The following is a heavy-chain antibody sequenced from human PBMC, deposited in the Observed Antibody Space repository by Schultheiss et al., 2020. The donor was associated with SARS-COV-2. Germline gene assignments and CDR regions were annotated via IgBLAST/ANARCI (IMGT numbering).Heavy chain of an antibody. V-gene: IGHV1-69*06. J-gene: IGHJ6*02. CDR1: GGTFSSYA. D-gene: IGHD2-15*01. CDR2: IIPIFGTA. Sequence: SVKVSCKASGGTFSSYAISWVRQAPGQGLEWMGGIIPIFGTANYAQKFQGRVTITADKSTSTAYMELSSLRSEDTAVYYCARDLEDIVVVVAGPASYYGMDVWGQGTTVTVSS. CDR3: ARDLEDIVVVVAGPASYYGMDV.